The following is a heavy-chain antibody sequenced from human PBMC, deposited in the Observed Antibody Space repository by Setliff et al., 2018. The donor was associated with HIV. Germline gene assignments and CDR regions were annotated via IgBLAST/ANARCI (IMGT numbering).Heavy chain of an antibody. Sequence: PSETLSLTCTVSGGSISSYYWSWIRQPPGKGLEWIWYIYTSGSTNYNPSLKSRVTISVDTSKNQFSLKLSSVTAADTAVYYCARGLSFYDPGGFDYWGQGTLVTVSS. CDR1: GGSISSYY. J-gene: IGHJ4*02. D-gene: IGHD3-22*01. V-gene: IGHV4-4*09. CDR3: ARGLSFYDPGGFDY. CDR2: IYTSGST.